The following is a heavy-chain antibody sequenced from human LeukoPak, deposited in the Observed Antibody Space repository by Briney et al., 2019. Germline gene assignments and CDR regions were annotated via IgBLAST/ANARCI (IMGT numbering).Heavy chain of an antibody. D-gene: IGHD6-13*01. J-gene: IGHJ5*02. V-gene: IGHV4-59*12. CDR2: IYYSGST. CDR3: ARDGVLAAAGTNWFDP. Sequence: NPSETLSLTCTVSGGSINSYYWSWIRQPPGKGLEWIGYIYYSGSTNYNPSLRSRVTITVDKSKNQFSLKLSSVTAADTAVYYCARDGVLAAAGTNWFDPWGQGTLVTVSS. CDR1: GGSINSYY.